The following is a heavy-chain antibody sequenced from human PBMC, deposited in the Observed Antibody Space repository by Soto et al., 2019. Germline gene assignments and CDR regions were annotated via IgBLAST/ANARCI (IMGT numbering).Heavy chain of an antibody. J-gene: IGHJ4*02. V-gene: IGHV4-39*01. Sequence: SETLSITCTVSGGSISSSSYYWGWIRQPPGKGLEWIGSIYYSGNTYYNPSLKSRVTISVDTAKNQFSLKLSSVTAADTAVYYCARQYYFGSGSYHNRPFDFSGQGTLVTVSS. CDR3: ARQYYFGSGSYHNRPFDF. CDR2: IYYSGNT. CDR1: GGSISSSSYY. D-gene: IGHD3-10*01.